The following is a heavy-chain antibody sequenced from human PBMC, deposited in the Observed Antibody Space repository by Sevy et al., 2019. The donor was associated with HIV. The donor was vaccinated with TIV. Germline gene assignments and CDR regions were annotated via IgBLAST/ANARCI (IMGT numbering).Heavy chain of an antibody. CDR2: INPDSGGP. Sequence: ASVKVSCKASGYTFTGYHMHSVRQAPGQGLEWMGWINPDSGGPNYVPKFQGRATLTRHTSIGTAYMELSRLKSDDTPVYYCVRDDRDGYFDYWGQGTLVTVSS. V-gene: IGHV1-2*02. J-gene: IGHJ4*02. CDR1: GYTFTGYH. CDR3: VRDDRDGYFDY.